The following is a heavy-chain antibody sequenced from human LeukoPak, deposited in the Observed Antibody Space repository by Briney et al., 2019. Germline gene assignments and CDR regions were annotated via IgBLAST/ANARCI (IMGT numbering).Heavy chain of an antibody. CDR3: AREYTPVDYYYYGMDV. CDR1: GYTFTSYY. CDR2: INPSGGST. D-gene: IGHD1-1*01. Sequence: ASVKVSCKGSGYTFTSYYMHWVRQAPGQGREWMGIINPSGGSTSYAQKFQGRVTMTRDTSTSTVHMELSSLRSEDTAVYYCAREYTPVDYYYYGMDVWGQGTTVTVSS. J-gene: IGHJ6*02. V-gene: IGHV1-46*01.